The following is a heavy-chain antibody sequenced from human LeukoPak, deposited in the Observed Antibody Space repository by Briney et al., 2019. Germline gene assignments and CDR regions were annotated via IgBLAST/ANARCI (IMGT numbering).Heavy chain of an antibody. CDR3: ARASGDGRFDY. V-gene: IGHV5-51*01. Sequence: GESLKISCRASGCNFITYWIGWVRQMPGKGLEWMGIIYPGDFDTRYSPSFQGQVTISADKSISTAYLQWSSLKASDTAIYYCARASGDGRFDYWGQGTLVTVSS. J-gene: IGHJ4*02. CDR2: IYPGDFDT. CDR1: GCNFITYW. D-gene: IGHD4-17*01.